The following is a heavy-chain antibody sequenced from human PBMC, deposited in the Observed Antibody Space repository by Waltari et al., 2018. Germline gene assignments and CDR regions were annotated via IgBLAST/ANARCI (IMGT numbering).Heavy chain of an antibody. J-gene: IGHJ4*02. D-gene: IGHD3-16*01. CDR3: ARLEHLSGRVL. Sequence: QVRLQESGPGLVKSSQTLSLTCSASGDSLTRGSYYWGWIRQAAGKGLEYIARISKTGTTSYNPSLERRVTILIDTSKNEFSLKIASVTAADTAVYYCARLEHLSGRVLWGQGTLVTVSS. V-gene: IGHV4-61*02. CDR2: ISKTGTT. CDR1: GDSLTRGSYY.